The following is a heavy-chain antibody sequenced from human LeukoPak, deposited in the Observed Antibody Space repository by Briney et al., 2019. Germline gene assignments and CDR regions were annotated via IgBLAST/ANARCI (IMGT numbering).Heavy chain of an antibody. V-gene: IGHV3-48*01. J-gene: IGHJ4*02. CDR3: ARDYSTVTTFFDY. Sequence: PGGSLRLSCAASGFTFSSYSMNWVRQAPGKGLEWVSYITSGGTTIYYAGSVKGRFTISRDNAKNSLYLQMNSLRAEDTAVHYRARDYSTVTTFFDYWGQGTLVTVSS. CDR2: ITSGGTTI. CDR1: GFTFSSYS. D-gene: IGHD4-17*01.